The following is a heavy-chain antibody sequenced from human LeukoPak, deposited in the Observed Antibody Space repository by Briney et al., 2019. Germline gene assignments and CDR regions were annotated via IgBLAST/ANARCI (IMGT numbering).Heavy chain of an antibody. V-gene: IGHV3-48*01. Sequence: PGGSLRLSCAASGFTFSSYSMNWVRQAPGKGLEWVSYISSSSTIYYADSVKGRFTISRDNAKNSLYLQMNSLRAEDTAVYYCARDLHFVVWFDPWGRGTLVTVSS. CDR1: GFTFSSYS. CDR2: ISSSSTI. CDR3: ARDLHFVVWFDP. J-gene: IGHJ5*02. D-gene: IGHD2-21*01.